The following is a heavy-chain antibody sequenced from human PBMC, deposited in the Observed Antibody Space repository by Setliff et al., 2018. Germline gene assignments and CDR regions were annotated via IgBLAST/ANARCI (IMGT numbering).Heavy chain of an antibody. CDR2: IIPILGTT. CDR3: ASVLIRRVAVAGKSQFDY. D-gene: IGHD6-19*01. J-gene: IGHJ4*01. V-gene: IGHV1-69*05. CDR1: GGFSTHA. Sequence: ASVQGSCKASGGFSTHAISWVRQVPGQGLEWMGGIIPILGTTDYAQNFQGRVTITTDESTSSAYLEMSNLRSEDTAVYYCASVLIRRVAVAGKSQFDYWGQGTLVTVSS.